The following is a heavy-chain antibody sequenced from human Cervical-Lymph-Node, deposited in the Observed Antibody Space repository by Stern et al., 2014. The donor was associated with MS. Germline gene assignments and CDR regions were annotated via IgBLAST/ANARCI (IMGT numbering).Heavy chain of an antibody. CDR3: ARDRSGYGIFDY. D-gene: IGHD5-12*01. V-gene: IGHV1-18*04. CDR2: ISGHNGVT. CDR1: GYTFTTYG. J-gene: IGHJ4*02. Sequence: QLVQSGGEVKKPGASVKVSCKASGYTFTTYGITWVRQAPGQGLEWMGWISGHNGVTNNAQRFQDRVAMTTDTSTSTAYMEVRSLTSDDTAVYYCARDRSGYGIFDYWGQGTLVTVSS.